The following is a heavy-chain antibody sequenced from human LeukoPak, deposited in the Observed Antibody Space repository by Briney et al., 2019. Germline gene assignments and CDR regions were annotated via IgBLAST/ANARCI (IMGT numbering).Heavy chain of an antibody. CDR3: AGGGRRRTLFDY. CDR2: ISYDGSNK. CDR1: GFTFSSYA. V-gene: IGHV3-30*14. D-gene: IGHD4-23*01. Sequence: GRSLRLSCAASGFTFSSYAMHWVRQAPGKGLEWVAVISYDGSNKYYADSVKGRFTISRDSSKNTLSLQMNSLRAEDTAVYYCAGGGRRRTLFDYWGQGTLVTVSS. J-gene: IGHJ4*02.